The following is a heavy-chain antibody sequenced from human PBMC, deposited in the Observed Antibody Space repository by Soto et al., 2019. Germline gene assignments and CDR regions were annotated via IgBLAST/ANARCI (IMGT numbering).Heavy chain of an antibody. J-gene: IGHJ4*02. CDR2: TSGSGSST. D-gene: IGHD5-12*01. CDR1: GFTFSSYA. V-gene: IGHV3-23*01. CDR3: AKASSTISPGY. Sequence: PGGSLRLSFAASGFTFSSYAMSWVRQAPGKGLEWVSSTSGSGSSTFYAGSVKGRFTISRDNSRNTVSLQMNSLRAEDTAVYYCAKASSTISPGYWGQGTLVTVSS.